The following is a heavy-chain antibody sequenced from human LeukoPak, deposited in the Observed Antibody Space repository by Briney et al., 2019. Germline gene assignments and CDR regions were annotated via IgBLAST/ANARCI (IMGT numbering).Heavy chain of an antibody. CDR1: GDSINNYY. D-gene: IGHD1-1*01. CDR2: VSYSGST. V-gene: IGHV4-59*08. Sequence: SETLSLTCTVSGDSINNYYWSWIRQPPGKGLEWIGYVSYSGSTNYNPSLKSRVTISVDTSKNQFSLKLSSVTAPDTAVYYCVRHGTQKYVADYWGQGTLVTVSS. J-gene: IGHJ4*02. CDR3: VRHGTQKYVADY.